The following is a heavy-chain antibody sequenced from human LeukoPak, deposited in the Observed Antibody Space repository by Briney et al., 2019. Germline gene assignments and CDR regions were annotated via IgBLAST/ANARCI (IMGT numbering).Heavy chain of an antibody. V-gene: IGHV4-4*02. CDR2: IYHSGGT. D-gene: IGHD3-10*01. CDR3: AAPGQSGGMDV. CDR1: GGSISSINW. J-gene: IGHJ6*02. Sequence: SGTLSLTCAVSGGSISSINWWSCVRQPPGKALEWIGEIYHSGGTNYNPSLKSRVTISVDMSKYQFSLKLSSVTAAVTAVYYCAAPGQSGGMDVWGQGTTVTVSS.